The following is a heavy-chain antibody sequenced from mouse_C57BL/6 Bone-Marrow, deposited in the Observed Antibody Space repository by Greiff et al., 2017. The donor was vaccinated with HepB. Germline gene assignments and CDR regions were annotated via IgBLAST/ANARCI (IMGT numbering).Heavy chain of an antibody. V-gene: IGHV3-6*01. CDR1: GYSITSGYY. CDR2: ISYDGSN. D-gene: IGHD1-1*01. J-gene: IGHJ3*01. Sequence: EVQLQQSGPGLVKPSQSLSLTCSVTGYSITSGYYWNWIRQSPGNKLEWMGYISYDGSNNYNPSLKNRISITRDTSKNQFFLKLNSVTTEDTATYYCARYGYWGQGTLVTVSA. CDR3: ARYGY.